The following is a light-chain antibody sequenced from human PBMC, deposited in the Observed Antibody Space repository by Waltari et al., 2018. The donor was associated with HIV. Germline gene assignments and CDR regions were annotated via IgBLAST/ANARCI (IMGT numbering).Light chain of an antibody. CDR3: QQRINWPLT. J-gene: IGKJ4*01. Sequence: EIMLTQSPATLSLSPGERATLSCRASQSVSSYLAWYQQKPGQAPRLLIYAASNRATGIPARFSGSGSGTDFTLSISSLEPEDFAVYYCQQRINWPLTFGGGTRVEIK. CDR1: QSVSSY. CDR2: AAS. V-gene: IGKV3-11*01.